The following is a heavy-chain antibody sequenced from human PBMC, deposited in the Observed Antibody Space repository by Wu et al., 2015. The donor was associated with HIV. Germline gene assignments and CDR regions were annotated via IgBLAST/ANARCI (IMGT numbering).Heavy chain of an antibody. V-gene: IGHV1-18*01. Sequence: QVQLVQSGGEVKKPGASVKVSCQASGYTFRSYGISWVRQARGQGLEWLGWINAYNGDTNYAQKFQDRLTMTIDTSTTTTYLELRSLRSDDTATYYCTGDYGEYVAVIWGQGTLVSVSS. CDR1: GYTFRSYG. J-gene: IGHJ4*02. CDR3: TGDYGEYVAVI. D-gene: IGHD4-17*01. CDR2: INAYNGDT.